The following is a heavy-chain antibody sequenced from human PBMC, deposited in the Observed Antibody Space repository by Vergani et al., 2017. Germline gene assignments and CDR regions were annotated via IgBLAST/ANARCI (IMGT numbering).Heavy chain of an antibody. J-gene: IGHJ4*02. CDR3: ARPRDGSSLRY. D-gene: IGHD6-13*01. CDR1: GFTFDDYA. CDR2: ISWNSGSI. V-gene: IGHV3-9*01. Sequence: EVQLVESGGGLVQPGRSLRLSCAASGFTFDDYAMHWVRQAPGKGLEWVSGISWNSGSIGYVDSVKGRFSISRDNAKNSLYLQMNSLRVEDTAVYYCARPRDGSSLRYWGQGTLVSVSS.